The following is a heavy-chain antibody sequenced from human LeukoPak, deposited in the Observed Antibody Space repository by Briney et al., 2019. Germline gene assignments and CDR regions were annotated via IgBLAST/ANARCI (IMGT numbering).Heavy chain of an antibody. Sequence: GGSLRLSCAASGFTFSSYAMHWVRQAPGKGLEWVAVISYDGSNKYYADSVKGRFTISRDNSKNTLYLQMNSLRAEDTAVYYCARPLMVREHNLLDYWGQGTLVTVSS. V-gene: IGHV3-30*04. D-gene: IGHD3-10*01. CDR3: ARPLMVREHNLLDY. CDR2: ISYDGSNK. CDR1: GFTFSSYA. J-gene: IGHJ4*02.